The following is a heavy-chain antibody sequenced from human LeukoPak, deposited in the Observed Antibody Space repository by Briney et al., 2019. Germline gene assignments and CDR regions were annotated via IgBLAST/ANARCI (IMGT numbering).Heavy chain of an antibody. D-gene: IGHD3-22*01. CDR1: GFTFSSYW. V-gene: IGHV3-74*01. J-gene: IGHJ4*02. CDR2: INSDGCST. CDR3: ARVWYYYDSSGYYYFDY. Sequence: GGSLRLSCAASGFTFSSYWMHWVRQAPGKGLVWVSRINSDGCSTSYADSVKGRFTISRDNAKNTLYLQMNSLRAEDTAVYYCARVWYYYDSSGYYYFDYWGQGTLVTVSS.